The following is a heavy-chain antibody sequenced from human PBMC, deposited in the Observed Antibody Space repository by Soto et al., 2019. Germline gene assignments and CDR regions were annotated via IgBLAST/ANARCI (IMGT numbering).Heavy chain of an antibody. D-gene: IGHD3-22*01. CDR2: IYYSGST. CDR1: GGSIISYY. V-gene: IGHV4-59*01. Sequence: SETLSLTCTVSGGSIISYYWSWILQPPWKGLEWIGYIYYSGSTNYNPSLKSRVTISVDTSKNQFSLKLSSVTAADTAVYYCARSGPTNYSSGYYYPSSWFDPWGQGTLVTVSS. J-gene: IGHJ5*02. CDR3: ARSGPTNYSSGYYYPSSWFDP.